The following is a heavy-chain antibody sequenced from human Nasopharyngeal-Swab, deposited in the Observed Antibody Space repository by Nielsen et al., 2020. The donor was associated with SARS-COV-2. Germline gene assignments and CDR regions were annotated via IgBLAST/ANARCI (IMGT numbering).Heavy chain of an antibody. Sequence: WIRQSPSRGLEWLGRTYYRSKWYTDYAISVKSRRTLNRDTSKNQFSLQLDSVTPEDTAVYYCARGDYYYGMDVWGQGTAITVSS. CDR2: TYYRSKWYT. CDR3: ARGDYYYGMDV. V-gene: IGHV6-1*01. J-gene: IGHJ6*02.